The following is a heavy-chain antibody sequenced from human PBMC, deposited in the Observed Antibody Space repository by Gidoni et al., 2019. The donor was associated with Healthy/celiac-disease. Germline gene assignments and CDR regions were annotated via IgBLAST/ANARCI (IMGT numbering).Heavy chain of an antibody. Sequence: EVQLVQSGAEVKKPGESLKISCQGSGYSFTSYWIGWVRQMPGKGLEWMGIIYPGDSDTRYSPSFQGQVTISADKSISTAYLQWSSLKASDTAMYYCARQRGIAVADRYFDYWGQGTLVTVSS. V-gene: IGHV5-51*01. CDR2: IYPGDSDT. CDR3: ARQRGIAVADRYFDY. CDR1: GYSFTSYW. J-gene: IGHJ4*02. D-gene: IGHD6-19*01.